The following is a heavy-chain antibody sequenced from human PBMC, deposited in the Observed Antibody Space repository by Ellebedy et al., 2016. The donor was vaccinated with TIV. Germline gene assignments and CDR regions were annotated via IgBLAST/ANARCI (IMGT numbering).Heavy chain of an antibody. D-gene: IGHD6-19*01. Sequence: GGSLRLXCAASGFTFEDYAMHWVRQAPGKGLEWVSSINWNSGSEGYGDSVQGRFTISRDNAKNSLFLQMRGLRVEDTALYYCVKDNTGWYEGGKFKYWGQGILVTVSP. CDR2: INWNSGSE. V-gene: IGHV3-9*01. CDR3: VKDNTGWYEGGKFKY. J-gene: IGHJ4*02. CDR1: GFTFEDYA.